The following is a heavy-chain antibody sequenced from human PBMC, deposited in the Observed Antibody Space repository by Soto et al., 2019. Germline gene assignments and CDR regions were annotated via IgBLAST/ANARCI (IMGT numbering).Heavy chain of an antibody. J-gene: IGHJ4*02. CDR1: GGAFTNDI. D-gene: IGHD5-12*01. V-gene: IGHV1-69*08. Sequence: QVQLVQSGAEVKKPGSSVKVSCKASGGAFTNDIITWVRQAPGQGLEWMGRIIPLLDITNYAQKFQGRVTITAEKSTSTAYMALNSLISEDTDVYYCARDSPIGSTFSGYDAIDYWGQGTLVTVSS. CDR3: ARDSPIGSTFSGYDAIDY. CDR2: IIPLLDIT.